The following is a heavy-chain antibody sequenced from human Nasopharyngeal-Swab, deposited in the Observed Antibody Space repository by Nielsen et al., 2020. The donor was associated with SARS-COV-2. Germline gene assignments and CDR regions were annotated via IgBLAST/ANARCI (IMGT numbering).Heavy chain of an antibody. J-gene: IGHJ6*03. Sequence: WLRQPPGKGLEWIGYIYYSGSTYYNPSLKSRVTISVDTSKNQFSLKLSSVTAADTAVYYCARDGYDFWSGYLRGTGRYYYYYYMDVWGKGTTVTVS. CDR2: IYYSGST. CDR3: ARDGYDFWSGYLRGTGRYYYYYYMDV. D-gene: IGHD3-3*01. V-gene: IGHV4-30-4*01.